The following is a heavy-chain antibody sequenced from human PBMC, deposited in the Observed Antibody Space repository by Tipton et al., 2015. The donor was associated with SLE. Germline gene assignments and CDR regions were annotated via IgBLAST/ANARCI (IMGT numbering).Heavy chain of an antibody. Sequence: GSLRLSCAASGLTFSSYGMTWVSLVSGSGGSTYYADSVKGRFTISRDNSKNTLYLQMNSLRAEDTAVYYCAKDRVFASPSPYSGSYSGYYYGMDVWGQGTPVTVSS. CDR2: VSGSGGST. J-gene: IGHJ6*02. V-gene: IGHV3-23*01. CDR1: GLTFSSYG. CDR3: AKDRVFASPSPYSGSYSGYYYGMDV. D-gene: IGHD1-26*01.